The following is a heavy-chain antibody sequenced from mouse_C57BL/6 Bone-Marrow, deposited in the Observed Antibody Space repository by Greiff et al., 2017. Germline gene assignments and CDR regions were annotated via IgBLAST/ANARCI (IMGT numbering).Heavy chain of an antibody. Sequence: VQLQESGAELVRPGTSVKMSCKASGYTFTNYWIGWAKQRPGHGLEWIGDIYPGGGYTNYNEKFKGKATLTADKSSSTAYMQFSSLTSEDSAIYYCARGRGYSHVFFDYWGQGTTLTVSS. J-gene: IGHJ2*01. CDR2: IYPGGGYT. CDR1: GYTFTNYW. V-gene: IGHV1-63*01. D-gene: IGHD2-3*01. CDR3: ARGRGYSHVFFDY.